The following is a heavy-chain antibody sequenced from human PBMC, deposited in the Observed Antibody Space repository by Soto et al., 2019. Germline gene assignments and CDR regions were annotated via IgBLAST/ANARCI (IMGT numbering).Heavy chain of an antibody. J-gene: IGHJ4*02. CDR1: GDTFTDYY. V-gene: IGHV1-46*01. Sequence: QVQLMQSGAEVKKPGASVKVSCKASGDTFTDYYIHWVRQAPGQGLEWIGTVNPSGGHTTYAQHLLVRVTMTRDTSTSTLYMELTSLTSDDTAIYYCARGGHVVVVTAALDYLGQGTLVTVSS. CDR2: VNPSGGHT. CDR3: ARGGHVVVVTAALDY. D-gene: IGHD2-21*02.